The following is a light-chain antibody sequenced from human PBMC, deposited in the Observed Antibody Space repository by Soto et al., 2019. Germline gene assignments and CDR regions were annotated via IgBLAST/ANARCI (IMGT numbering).Light chain of an antibody. CDR2: AAS. Sequence: DIQMTQSPSSLSASVGNRVIITCRASQSISRHLNWYQQKSGEAPKLLIHAASTLHSGVPSRFSGGGSGTDFTITISPLEPEDFATYYCQETQSTPGTFGHGTKVEIK. CDR3: QETQSTPGT. J-gene: IGKJ1*01. V-gene: IGKV1-39*01. CDR1: QSISRH.